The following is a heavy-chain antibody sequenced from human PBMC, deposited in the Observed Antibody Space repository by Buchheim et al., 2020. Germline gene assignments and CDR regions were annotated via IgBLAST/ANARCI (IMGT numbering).Heavy chain of an antibody. Sequence: EVQLVESGGGLIQPGGSLRLSCAASGFTFSSHWMHWVRQAPGKGLVWVARIDSDGTNTVYADSVKGRFTISRDNAKNTLYLQMDSLRAEDTAVYHCVRSSCRPDYWGQGTL. J-gene: IGHJ4*02. CDR1: GFTFSSHW. CDR2: IDSDGTNT. CDR3: VRSSCRPDY. V-gene: IGHV3-74*01.